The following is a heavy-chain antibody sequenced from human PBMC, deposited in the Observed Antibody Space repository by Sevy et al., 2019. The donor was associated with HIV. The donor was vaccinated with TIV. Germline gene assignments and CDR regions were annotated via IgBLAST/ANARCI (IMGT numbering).Heavy chain of an antibody. D-gene: IGHD6-13*01. V-gene: IGHV3-21*04. CDR2: ISSSGTYI. Sequence: GGSLRLSCAASGFTFSSYTMDWVRQAPGMGLEWVSSISSSGTYIYYADSLKGRFTISRDNAKNSLYLQMNSLRAEDTAVYYCAKGPFRQPTTFDYWGQGTLVTVSS. J-gene: IGHJ4*02. CDR3: AKGPFRQPTTFDY. CDR1: GFTFSSYT.